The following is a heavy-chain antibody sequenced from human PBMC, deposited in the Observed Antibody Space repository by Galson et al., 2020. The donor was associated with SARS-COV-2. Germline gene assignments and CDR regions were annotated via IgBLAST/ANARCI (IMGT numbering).Heavy chain of an antibody. V-gene: IGHV5-10-1*01. J-gene: IGHJ6*03. CDR3: ARDIIVVPPASPAAYYYYMDV. CDR2: IDPDDSYT. Sequence: HGESLKISCEASGYTFTSHWINWVRQMPGKGLEWMGRIDPDDSYTNYSPSFQGHVTISVDKSTNTAHLQWSTLRASDTAIYYCARDIIVVPPASPAAYYYYMDVWGKGTSVTVSS. CDR1: GYTFTSHW. D-gene: IGHD2-2*01.